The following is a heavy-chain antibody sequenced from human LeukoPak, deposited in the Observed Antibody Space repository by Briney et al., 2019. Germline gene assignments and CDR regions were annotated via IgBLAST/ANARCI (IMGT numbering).Heavy chain of an antibody. D-gene: IGHD2-15*01. Sequence: ASVKVSCKASGGTFSSYAISWVRQAPGQGLEWMGGIIPIFGTANYAQKFQGRVTITADESTSTAYMELSSLRSEDTAVYYCARGLGYCSGGSCYQWFNWFDPWGQGTLVTVSS. CDR3: ARGLGYCSGGSCYQWFNWFDP. V-gene: IGHV1-69*13. J-gene: IGHJ5*02. CDR1: GGTFSSYA. CDR2: IIPIFGTA.